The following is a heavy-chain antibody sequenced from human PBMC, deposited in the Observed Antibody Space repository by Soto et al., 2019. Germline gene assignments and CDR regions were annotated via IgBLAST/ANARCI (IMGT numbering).Heavy chain of an antibody. CDR1: GYTFTSYD. CDR3: ARSVEWLASFDY. Sequence: QVQLVQSGAEVKKPGASVKVSCKASGYTFTSYDINWVRQATGQGLEWMGWMNPNSGNTGYAQKLQGGVTMTRNTAISTAYVELSSLRSEDTAVYYCARSVEWLASFDYWGQGTLVTVSS. V-gene: IGHV1-8*01. D-gene: IGHD6-19*01. J-gene: IGHJ4*02. CDR2: MNPNSGNT.